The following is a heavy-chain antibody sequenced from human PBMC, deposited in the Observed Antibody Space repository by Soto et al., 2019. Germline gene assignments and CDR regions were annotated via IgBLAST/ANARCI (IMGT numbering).Heavy chain of an antibody. CDR1: GYIFTNYD. D-gene: IGHD6-6*01. Sequence: ASVKVSCKASGYIFTNYDINWVRQAPGQGLEWMGWINTYNANTKYAQKYQGRVTMTRDTSTSTSYMELRSLRSDDTAVYYCVRYGFKGGSSSRGNTWGQGTLVTFSS. CDR3: VRYGFKGGSSSRGNT. V-gene: IGHV1-18*04. CDR2: INTYNANT. J-gene: IGHJ4*02.